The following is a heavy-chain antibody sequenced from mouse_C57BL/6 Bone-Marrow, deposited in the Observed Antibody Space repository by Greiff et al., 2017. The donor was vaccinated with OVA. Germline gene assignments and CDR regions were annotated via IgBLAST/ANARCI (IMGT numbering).Heavy chain of an antibody. V-gene: IGHV1-77*01. CDR3: QYYYGSSWGYYFDD. Sequence: QVQLQQSGAELVKPGASVKISCKASGYTFTAYYINWVKQRPGQGLEWIGKIGPGSGSTYYHEKFKGKATLTADKSSSTAYMQLSSLTSEDSAVYFWQYYYGSSWGYYFDDGGQGTTLTVSS. J-gene: IGHJ2*01. D-gene: IGHD1-1*01. CDR1: GYTFTAYY. CDR2: IGPGSGST.